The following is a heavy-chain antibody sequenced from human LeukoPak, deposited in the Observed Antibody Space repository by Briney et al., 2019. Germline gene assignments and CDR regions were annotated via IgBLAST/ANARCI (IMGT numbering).Heavy chain of an antibody. V-gene: IGHV3-23*01. CDR1: GFTFSSYA. D-gene: IGHD2-2*01. CDR3: AKGGRYCSSTSCYFYYFDY. J-gene: IGHJ4*02. Sequence: GGSLRLSCAASGFTFSSYAMSWVRQAPGKGLEWVSAISGSGGSTYYADSVKGRFTISRDNSKNTLYLQMNSLRAEDTAVYYCAKGGRYCSSTSCYFYYFDYWGQGTLVTVSS. CDR2: ISGSGGST.